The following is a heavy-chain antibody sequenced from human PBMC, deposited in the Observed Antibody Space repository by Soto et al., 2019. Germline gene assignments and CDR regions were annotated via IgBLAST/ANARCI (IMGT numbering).Heavy chain of an antibody. CDR1: GFTFDDYT. Sequence: GGSLRLSCAASGFTFDDYTMHWVRQAPGKGLEWVSLISWDGGSTYYADSVKGRFTISRDNSKNSLYLQMNSLRTEDTALYYCAKDHGYPAPFFDYWGQGTLVTVSS. CDR3: AKDHGYPAPFFDY. CDR2: ISWDGGST. D-gene: IGHD2-15*01. V-gene: IGHV3-43*01. J-gene: IGHJ4*02.